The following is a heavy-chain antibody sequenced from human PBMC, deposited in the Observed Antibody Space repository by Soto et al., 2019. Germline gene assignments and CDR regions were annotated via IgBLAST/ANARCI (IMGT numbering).Heavy chain of an antibody. D-gene: IGHD6-13*01. Sequence: SETLSLTCTVSGGSISSSYWSWIRQPPGKGLEWIGYIYDSGSTYYNSSLKSRVTMSVDTSKNQFSLKLNSVTAADTAVYYCARQLMYWGQGTPVTVS. J-gene: IGHJ4*02. CDR2: IYDSGST. CDR1: GGSISSSY. V-gene: IGHV4-59*08. CDR3: ARQLMY.